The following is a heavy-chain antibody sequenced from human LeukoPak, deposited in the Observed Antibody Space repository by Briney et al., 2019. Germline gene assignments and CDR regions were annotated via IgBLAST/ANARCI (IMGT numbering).Heavy chain of an antibody. Sequence: SQTLSLTCTVSGGSISSGGYYWSWIRQHPGKGLEWIGYIYYSGSTYYNPSLKSRVTISVDTSKNQFSLKLSSVTAADTAVYYCARGRVPAASRQRWYFDLWGRGTLVTVSS. CDR1: GGSISSGGYY. CDR3: ARGRVPAASRQRWYFDL. J-gene: IGHJ2*01. D-gene: IGHD2-2*01. V-gene: IGHV4-31*03. CDR2: IYYSGST.